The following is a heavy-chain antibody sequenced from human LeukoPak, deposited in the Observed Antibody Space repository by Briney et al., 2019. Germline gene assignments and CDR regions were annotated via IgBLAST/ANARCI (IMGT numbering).Heavy chain of an antibody. Sequence: GRSLRLSCAASGFTLSRYAMHWVRQAPGKGLEWVATMSYDGSKIYYAESVKGRFTISRDTSKSTLSLQMNSLRVEDTAVYYCARGLYSSGWYFDYWGQGTLVTVSS. CDR3: ARGLYSSGWYFDY. D-gene: IGHD6-19*01. V-gene: IGHV3-30-3*01. CDR1: GFTLSRYA. J-gene: IGHJ4*02. CDR2: MSYDGSKI.